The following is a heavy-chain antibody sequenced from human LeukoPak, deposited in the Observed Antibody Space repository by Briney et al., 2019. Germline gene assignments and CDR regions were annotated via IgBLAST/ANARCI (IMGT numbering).Heavy chain of an antibody. CDR3: ARVPPRIRGGTFDI. CDR1: GFTFSSYA. V-gene: IGHV3-30*04. Sequence: GGSLRLSCAASGFTFSSYAIHWVRQAPGKGLEWVAVISFDGTDAFYADSVKGRFTISRDNSKNTLYLQMNSLRADDTAVYYCARVPPRIRGGTFDIWGQGTMVTVSS. CDR2: ISFDGTDA. D-gene: IGHD2-15*01. J-gene: IGHJ3*02.